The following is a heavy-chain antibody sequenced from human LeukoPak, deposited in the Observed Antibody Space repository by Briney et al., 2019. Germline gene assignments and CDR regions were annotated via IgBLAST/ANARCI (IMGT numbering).Heavy chain of an antibody. Sequence: PSETLSLTCTVSGGSISSYYWSWIRQPPGKGLEWIGYIYYSGSTNYNPSLKSRVTISVDTSKNQFSLKLSSVTAADTAVYYCASGARANWDDAFDIWRQGTMVTVSS. V-gene: IGHV4-59*01. CDR3: ASGARANWDDAFDI. J-gene: IGHJ3*02. CDR1: GGSISSYY. CDR2: IYYSGST. D-gene: IGHD7-27*01.